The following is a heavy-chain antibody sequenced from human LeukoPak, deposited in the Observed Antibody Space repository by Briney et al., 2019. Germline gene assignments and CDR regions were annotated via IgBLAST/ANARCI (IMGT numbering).Heavy chain of an antibody. D-gene: IGHD6-13*01. Sequence: PGGSLRLSCAASGFTFSSYAMHWVRQAPGKGLEWVAVISYDGSNKYYADSMKGRFTISRDNSKNTLYLQMNSLRAEDTAVYYCGRDLFRARIARIFDYWGQGTLVTVSS. CDR3: GRDLFRARIARIFDY. J-gene: IGHJ4*02. V-gene: IGHV3-30-3*01. CDR1: GFTFSSYA. CDR2: ISYDGSNK.